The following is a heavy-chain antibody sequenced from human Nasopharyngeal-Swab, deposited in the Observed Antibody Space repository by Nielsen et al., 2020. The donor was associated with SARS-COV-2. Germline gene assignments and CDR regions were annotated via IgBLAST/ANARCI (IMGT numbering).Heavy chain of an antibody. D-gene: IGHD3-9*01. J-gene: IGHJ6*02. CDR2: ISSSGSTI. Sequence: GESLKISCAASGFTFSDYYMSWVRQAPGKGLEWVSYISSSGSTIYYADSVKGRFTISRDNAKNSLYLQMNSLRAKDTAVYYCARDSGYDILTGYIYYYGMDVWGQGTTVTVSS. CDR3: ARDSGYDILTGYIYYYGMDV. CDR1: GFTFSDYY. V-gene: IGHV3-11*01.